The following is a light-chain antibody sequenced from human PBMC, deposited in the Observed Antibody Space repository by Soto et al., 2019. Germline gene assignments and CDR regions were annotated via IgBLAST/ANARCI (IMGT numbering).Light chain of an antibody. CDR3: GTWDSSLSAVV. CDR2: DNN. J-gene: IGLJ2*01. Sequence: QSVLTLQPSVSAAPGQKVTISCSGSSSNIGNNYVSWYQQLPGTAPKLLIYDNNKRPSGIPDRFSGSKSGTSATLGITGLQTGDEADYYCGTWDSSLSAVVFGGGTKLTVL. V-gene: IGLV1-51*01. CDR1: SSNIGNNY.